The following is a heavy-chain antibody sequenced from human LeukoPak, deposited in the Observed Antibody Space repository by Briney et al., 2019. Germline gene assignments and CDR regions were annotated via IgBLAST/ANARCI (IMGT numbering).Heavy chain of an antibody. D-gene: IGHD6-19*01. CDR3: AREVNAGIAVAATGNAFDI. Sequence: PSGTLSLTCAVSGGSISSSNWWSWVRQPPGKGLEWIGEIYHSGSTNYNPSLKSRVTISVDKSKNQFSLKLSSVTAADTAVYYCAREVNAGIAVAATGNAFDIWGQGTMVTVSS. CDR1: GGSISSSNW. J-gene: IGHJ3*02. CDR2: IYHSGST. V-gene: IGHV4-4*02.